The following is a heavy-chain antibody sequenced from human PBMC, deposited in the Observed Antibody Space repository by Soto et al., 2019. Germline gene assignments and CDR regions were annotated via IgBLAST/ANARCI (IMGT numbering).Heavy chain of an antibody. Sequence: GGSLRVSCAASGFTFSSYWMSWVRQATGKGLEWVANIKQDGSEKYYVDSVKGRFTISRDNAKNSLYLQMNSLRAEDTAVYYCARRKLEIAWLYGMDAWGQENTVTVSS. CDR2: IKQDGSEK. V-gene: IGHV3-7*01. CDR3: ARRKLEIAWLYGMDA. D-gene: IGHD2-21*01. CDR1: GFTFSSYW. J-gene: IGHJ6*02.